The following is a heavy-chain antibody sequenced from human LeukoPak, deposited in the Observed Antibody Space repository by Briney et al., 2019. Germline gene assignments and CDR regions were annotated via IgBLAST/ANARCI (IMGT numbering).Heavy chain of an antibody. V-gene: IGHV3-23*01. D-gene: IGHD3-10*01. Sequence: GGSLRLSCAASGFTFSSYAMSWVRQAPGKGLEWVSAISGSGGSTYYADSVKGRFTISRDNSKNTLYLQMNSLRAEDTAVYYCARDGTWFGDAFDIWGQGTMVTVSS. J-gene: IGHJ3*02. CDR1: GFTFSSYA. CDR3: ARDGTWFGDAFDI. CDR2: ISGSGGST.